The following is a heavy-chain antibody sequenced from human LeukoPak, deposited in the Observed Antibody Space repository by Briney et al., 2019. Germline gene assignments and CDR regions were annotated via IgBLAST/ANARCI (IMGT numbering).Heavy chain of an antibody. V-gene: IGHV4-34*01. D-gene: IGHD3-3*01. CDR3: ARFTQKTIFGVVIPHNFDY. CDR1: GGSFSGYY. Sequence: SEALSLTCAVYGGSFSGYYWSWIRQPPGKGLEWIGEINHSGSTNYNPSPKSRVTISVDTSKNQFSLKLSSVTAADTAVYYCARFTQKTIFGVVIPHNFDYWGQGTLVTVSS. J-gene: IGHJ4*02. CDR2: INHSGST.